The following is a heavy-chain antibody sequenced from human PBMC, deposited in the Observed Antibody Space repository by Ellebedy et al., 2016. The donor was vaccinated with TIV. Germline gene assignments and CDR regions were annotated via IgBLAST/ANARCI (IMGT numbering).Heavy chain of an antibody. CDR2: IWYDGSNK. J-gene: IGHJ4*02. CDR1: GFTFSSYG. D-gene: IGHD1-26*01. V-gene: IGHV3-33*01. Sequence: GESLKISCAASGFTFSSYGMHWVRQAPGKGLEWVAVIWYDGSNKYYADSVKGRFTISRDNSKNTLYLQMNSLRAEYTAVYYCARDSGSYYFDYWGQGTLVTVSS. CDR3: ARDSGSYYFDY.